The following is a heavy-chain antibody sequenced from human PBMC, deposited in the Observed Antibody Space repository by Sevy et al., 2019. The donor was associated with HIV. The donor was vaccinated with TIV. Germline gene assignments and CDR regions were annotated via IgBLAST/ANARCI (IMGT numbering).Heavy chain of an antibody. D-gene: IGHD2-2*01. CDR2: INHSGST. CDR3: ARHCGSTSCSHAFDI. V-gene: IGHV4-34*01. J-gene: IGHJ3*02. CDR1: GGSFSGYY. Sequence: SETLSLTCAVYGGSFSGYYWSRIRQPPGRGLEWIGEINHSGSTNYNPSLKSRVTISEDTSKNQFYLKLSSVTAADTAVYYCARHCGSTSCSHAFDIWGQGTVVTVSS.